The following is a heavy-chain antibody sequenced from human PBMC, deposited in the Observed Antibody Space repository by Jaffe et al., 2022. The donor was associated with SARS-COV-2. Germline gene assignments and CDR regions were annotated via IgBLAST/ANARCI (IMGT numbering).Heavy chain of an antibody. D-gene: IGHD3-3*01. V-gene: IGHV3-48*02. CDR1: GFTFSSYS. Sequence: EVQLVESGGGLVQPGGSLRLSCAASGFTFSSYSMNWVRQAPGKGLEWVSYISSSSSTIYYADSVKGRFTISRDNAKNSLYLQMNSLRDEDTAVYYCARDYDFPPHYYGMDVWGQGTTVTVSS. CDR2: ISSSSSTI. CDR3: ARDYDFPPHYYGMDV. J-gene: IGHJ6*02.